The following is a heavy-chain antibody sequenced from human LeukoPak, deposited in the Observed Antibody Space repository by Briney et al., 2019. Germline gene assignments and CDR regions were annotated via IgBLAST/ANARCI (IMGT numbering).Heavy chain of an antibody. CDR3: ARVQGSGAANDAFDI. CDR2: ISYDGSNK. CDR1: GFTFSSHG. D-gene: IGHD1-1*01. Sequence: GGSLRLSCAASGFTFSSHGKHWVRQAPGKGLEWVAFISYDGSNKYYADSVKGRFIISRDNSKNTLYLQMNSLRAEDTAVYYCARVQGSGAANDAFDIWGQGTMVTVSS. J-gene: IGHJ3*02. V-gene: IGHV3-30*03.